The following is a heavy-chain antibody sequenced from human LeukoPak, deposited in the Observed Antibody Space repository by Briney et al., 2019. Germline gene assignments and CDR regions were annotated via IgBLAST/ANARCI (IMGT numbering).Heavy chain of an antibody. CDR3: ARDREYSYGYN. V-gene: IGHV1-69*13. D-gene: IGHD5-18*01. J-gene: IGHJ4*02. CDR1: VGTFSGDA. Sequence: SLKLSCKASVGTFSGDAISWVRQAPGQGLKWMGGIIPIFGTANYAQKFQGRVTITADESTSTAYMELSSLRSEDTAVYYCARDREYSYGYNWGQGTLVTVSS. CDR2: IIPIFGTA.